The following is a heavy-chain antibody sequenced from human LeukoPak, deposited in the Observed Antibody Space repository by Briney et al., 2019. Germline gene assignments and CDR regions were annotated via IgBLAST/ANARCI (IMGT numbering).Heavy chain of an antibody. CDR1: GFTFSNYL. V-gene: IGHV3-74*01. CDR3: ARGLTIFGVVNHAFDF. J-gene: IGHJ3*01. Sequence: GGSLRLSCAASGFTFSNYLMHWVRQAPGKGLVWVSLINSDGSSTIYADSVKGRFTISRDNAKNTLYLQMNSLRAEDTAVYYCARGLTIFGVVNHAFDFWGQGTMVTVSS. CDR2: INSDGSST. D-gene: IGHD3-3*01.